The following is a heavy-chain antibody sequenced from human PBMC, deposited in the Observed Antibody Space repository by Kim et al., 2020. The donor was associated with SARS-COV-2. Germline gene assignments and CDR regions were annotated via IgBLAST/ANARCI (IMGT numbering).Heavy chain of an antibody. CDR2: LNTNTGNP. J-gene: IGHJ5*02. Sequence: ASVKVSCKASGYTFTSYVMNWVRQAPGQGLEWMGWLNTNTGNPTYAQCFTGRFVFSLDTSVSTAYLQISSLKAEDTAVYYCARDRRITIFGGGRSWFGPWGQGTLFTVSS. D-gene: IGHD3-3*01. CDR3: ARDRRITIFGGGRSWFGP. V-gene: IGHV7-4-1*02. CDR1: GYTFTSYV.